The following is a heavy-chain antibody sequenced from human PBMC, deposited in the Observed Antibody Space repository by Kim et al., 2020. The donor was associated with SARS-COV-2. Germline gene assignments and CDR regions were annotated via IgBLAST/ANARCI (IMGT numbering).Heavy chain of an antibody. CDR1: GGTFSSYA. D-gene: IGHD3-3*01. CDR2: IIPIFGTA. Sequence: SVKVSCKASGGTFSSYAISWVRQAPGQGLEWMGGIIPIFGTANYAQKFQGRVTITADESTSTAYMELSSLRSEDTAVYYCAREAQGVRIRFLEWLADWFDPWGQGTLVTVSS. J-gene: IGHJ5*02. V-gene: IGHV1-69*13. CDR3: AREAQGVRIRFLEWLADWFDP.